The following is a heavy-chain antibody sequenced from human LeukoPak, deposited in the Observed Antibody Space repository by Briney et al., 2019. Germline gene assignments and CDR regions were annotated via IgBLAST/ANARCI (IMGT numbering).Heavy chain of an antibody. D-gene: IGHD6-19*01. J-gene: IGHJ4*02. CDR3: ARRVAVAGGFDY. CDR1: GYTFTGYY. Sequence: ASVKVSCKASGYTFTGYYIHWVRQAPGQGLEWLGWINPDSGVTNYAQKFQGRVTMTRDTSISTAYMELSRLRSDDTAVYYCARRVAVAGGFDYWGQGTLVTVSP. V-gene: IGHV1-2*02. CDR2: INPDSGVT.